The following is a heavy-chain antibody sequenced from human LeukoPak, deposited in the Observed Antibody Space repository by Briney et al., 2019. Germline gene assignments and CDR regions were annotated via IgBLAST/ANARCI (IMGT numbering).Heavy chain of an antibody. CDR3: AIHDSSGYYYLVY. D-gene: IGHD3-22*01. CDR1: GYRFTSYW. Sequence: GESLKISFKGSGYRFTSYWIGWVRPMPGKGLEWMGIIYPGDSDTRYSPSFQGQVTISADKSISTAYLQWSSLKASDTAMYYCAIHDSSGYYYLVYWGQGTLVTVSS. CDR2: IYPGDSDT. J-gene: IGHJ4*02. V-gene: IGHV5-51*01.